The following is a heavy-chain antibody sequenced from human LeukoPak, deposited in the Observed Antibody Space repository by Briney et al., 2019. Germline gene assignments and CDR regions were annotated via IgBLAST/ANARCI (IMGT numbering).Heavy chain of an antibody. Sequence: SVKVSCKASGGTFSSYAISWVRQAPGQGLEWMGGIIPIFGTANYAQMFQGRATITADESTSTAYMELSSLRSEDTAVYYCALWFGEFYYFDYWGQGTLVTVSS. CDR2: IIPIFGTA. CDR1: GGTFSSYA. CDR3: ALWFGEFYYFDY. V-gene: IGHV1-69*13. D-gene: IGHD3-10*01. J-gene: IGHJ4*02.